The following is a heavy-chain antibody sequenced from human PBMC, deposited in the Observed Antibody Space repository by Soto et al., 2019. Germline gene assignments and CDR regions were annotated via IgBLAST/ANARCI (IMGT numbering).Heavy chain of an antibody. V-gene: IGHV4-59*01. CDR2: VYHTGNT. D-gene: IGHD1-20*01. CDR3: AREQYNWKL. J-gene: IGHJ4*02. CDR1: GVSITPYY. Sequence: SETLSLTCTVSGVSITPYYWTWIRHPPGKGLEWIGFVYHTGNTYYNPSLKSRVTISLDTSKNQVSLRLKSVTAADTAVYYCAREQYNWKLWGQGTLVTVSS.